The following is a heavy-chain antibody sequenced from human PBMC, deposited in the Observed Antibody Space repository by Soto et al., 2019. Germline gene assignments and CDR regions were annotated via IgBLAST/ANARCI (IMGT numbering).Heavy chain of an antibody. CDR1: GFTFSHYV. D-gene: IGHD3-10*01. Sequence: EVELLESGGGLVRPGGSLRLSCAASGFTFSHYVLSWVRQSPERGLEWVSSISGSGTSVYVADSVRGRFIMSRDLSTNTVSLQMNSLRAEDTAVYYCAKVRASYLSASYFYYGLDVWGQGTTFTVSS. CDR2: ISGSGTSV. J-gene: IGHJ6*02. V-gene: IGHV3-23*01. CDR3: AKVRASYLSASYFYYGLDV.